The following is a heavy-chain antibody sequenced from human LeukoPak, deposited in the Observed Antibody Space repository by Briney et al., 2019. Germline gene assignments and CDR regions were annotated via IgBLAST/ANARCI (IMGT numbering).Heavy chain of an antibody. CDR1: GYTFTDYY. D-gene: IGHD3-10*01. CDR2: INPNSGGT. J-gene: IGHJ4*02. V-gene: IGHV1-2*02. Sequence: ASVKVSCKASGYTFTDYYMHWVRQAPGQGLEWMGWINPNSGGTNYAQKFQGRVTMTRDTSISTAYMELSRLRSDDTAVYYCVRGVNYYGSGSYHFDYWGQGTLVTVSS. CDR3: VRGVNYYGSGSYHFDY.